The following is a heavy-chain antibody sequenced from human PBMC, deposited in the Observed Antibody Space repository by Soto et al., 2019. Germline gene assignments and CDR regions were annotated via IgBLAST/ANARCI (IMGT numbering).Heavy chain of an antibody. Sequence: GGSLRLSCAASGFTFSSYGMHWVRQAPGKGLEWVAVIWYDGSNKYYADSVKGRFTISRDNSKNTLYLQMNSLRAEDTAVYYCARDWIADHYYYYGMDVWGQGTTVTVSS. CDR3: ARDWIADHYYYYGMDV. J-gene: IGHJ6*02. CDR2: IWYDGSNK. CDR1: GFTFSSYG. D-gene: IGHD2-2*03. V-gene: IGHV3-33*08.